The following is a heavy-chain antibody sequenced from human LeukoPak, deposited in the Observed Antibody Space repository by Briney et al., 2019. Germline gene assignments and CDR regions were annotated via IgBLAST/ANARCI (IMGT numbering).Heavy chain of an antibody. V-gene: IGHV3-66*01. Sequence: PGGSLRLSCAASGFTFSNAWMSWVRQAPGKGLEWVSVIYSGGSTYYADSVKGRFTISRDNSKNTLYLQMNSLRAEDTAVYYCARVLYSGSYYFDYWGQGTLVTVSS. CDR3: ARVLYSGSYYFDY. D-gene: IGHD1-26*01. J-gene: IGHJ4*02. CDR1: GFTFSNAW. CDR2: IYSGGST.